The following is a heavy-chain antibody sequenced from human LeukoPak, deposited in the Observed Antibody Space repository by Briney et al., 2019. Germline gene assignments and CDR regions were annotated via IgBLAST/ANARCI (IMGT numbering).Heavy chain of an antibody. Sequence: KPSETLSLTCTVSGGSISSGGYYWSWIRQHPGKGLEWIGYIYYSGSINYNPSLKSRVTISVDTSKNQFSLKLSSVTAADTAVYYCARSQYYYDDLDFWGQGTLVTVSS. CDR2: IYYSGSI. CDR3: ARSQYYYDDLDF. J-gene: IGHJ4*02. CDR1: GGSISSGGYY. D-gene: IGHD3-22*01. V-gene: IGHV4-61*08.